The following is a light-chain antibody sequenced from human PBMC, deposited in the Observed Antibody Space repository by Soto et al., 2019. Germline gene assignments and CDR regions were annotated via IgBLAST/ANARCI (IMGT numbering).Light chain of an antibody. CDR1: SSDIGDHNS. CDR3: SSYTPSTTVI. V-gene: IGLV2-14*03. CDR2: AVS. J-gene: IGLJ2*01. Sequence: QSALTQPASVSGSPGQSITISCTGTSSDIGDHNSVSWYLQQPGKAPKLMIYAVSNRPSGVSNRFSGSKSGNTASLTISGLQAEDEADYYCSSYTPSTTVIFGGGTKVTVL.